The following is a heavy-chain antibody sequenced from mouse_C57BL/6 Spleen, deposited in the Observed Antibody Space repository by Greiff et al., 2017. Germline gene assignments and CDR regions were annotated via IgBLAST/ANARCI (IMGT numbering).Heavy chain of an antibody. CDR2: ISDGGSYT. CDR1: GFTFSSYA. J-gene: IGHJ3*01. V-gene: IGHV5-4*01. CDR3: ARSDSSGYWFAY. Sequence: EVQRVESGGGLVKPGGSLKLSCAASGFTFSSYAMSWVRQTPEKRLEWVATISDGGSYTYYPDNVKGRFTISRDNAKNNLYLQMSHLKSEDTAMYYCARSDSSGYWFAYWGQGTLVTVSA. D-gene: IGHD3-2*02.